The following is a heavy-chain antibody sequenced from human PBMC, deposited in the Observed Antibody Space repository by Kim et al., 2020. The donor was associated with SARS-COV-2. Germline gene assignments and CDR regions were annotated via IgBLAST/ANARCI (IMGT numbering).Heavy chain of an antibody. CDR1: GFTFSDYY. Sequence: GGSLRLSCAASGFTFSDYYMSWIRQAPGKGLEWVSYISSSSSYTNYADSVKGRFTISRDNAKNSLYLQMNSLRAEDTAVYYCARENIVPAADYYGMDVWGQGTTVTVSS. CDR2: ISSSSSYT. CDR3: ARENIVPAADYYGMDV. V-gene: IGHV3-11*05. D-gene: IGHD2-2*01. J-gene: IGHJ6*02.